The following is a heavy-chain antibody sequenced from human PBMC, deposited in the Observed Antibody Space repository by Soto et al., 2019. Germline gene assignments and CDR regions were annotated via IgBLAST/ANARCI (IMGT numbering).Heavy chain of an antibody. Sequence: ASVKVSCKASGYTFTSYGISWVRQAPGQGLEWMGWISAYNGNTSYAQKLQGRVTMTTDTSTSTAYMELRSLRSDDTAVYYCARVIFYVVRGDDAFDIWGQGTMVTVS. CDR3: ARVIFYVVRGDDAFDI. D-gene: IGHD3-10*01. J-gene: IGHJ3*02. V-gene: IGHV1-18*01. CDR2: ISAYNGNT. CDR1: GYTFTSYG.